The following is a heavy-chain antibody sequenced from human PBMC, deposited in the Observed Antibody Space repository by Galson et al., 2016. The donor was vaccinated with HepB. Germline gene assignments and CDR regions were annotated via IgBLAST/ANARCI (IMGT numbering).Heavy chain of an antibody. CDR2: VSGGGSTR. J-gene: IGHJ4*02. CDR1: GFSFSDCS. Sequence: SLRLSCAASGFSFSDCSMIWVRQTPGKGLEWLSYVSGGGSTRIYAESVKGRFTVSRDNAKNSLYLQLKSLRDEDTAVYYCARISGVNWNDVNYIDYWGRGTLLTVSS. D-gene: IGHD1-1*01. V-gene: IGHV3-48*02. CDR3: ARISGVNWNDVNYIDY.